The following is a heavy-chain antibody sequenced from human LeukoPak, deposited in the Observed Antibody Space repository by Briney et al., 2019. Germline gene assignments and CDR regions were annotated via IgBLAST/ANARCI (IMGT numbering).Heavy chain of an antibody. CDR1: GYTFTGYH. D-gene: IGHD6-13*01. CDR3: ARDSSSWYGEAKRFDY. J-gene: IGHJ4*02. V-gene: IGHV1-2*06. Sequence: ASVKVSCKTSGYTFTGYHMHWVRQAPGQGLEWMGRINPNSGDTNYAQKLRGRVTMTTDTSTSTAYMELRSLRSDDTAVYYCARDSSSWYGEAKRFDYWGQGTLVTVSS. CDR2: INPNSGDT.